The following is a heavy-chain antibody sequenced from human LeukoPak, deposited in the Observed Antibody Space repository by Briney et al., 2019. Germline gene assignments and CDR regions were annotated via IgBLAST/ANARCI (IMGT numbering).Heavy chain of an antibody. CDR3: ARAVGSGSFQTYYYYMDV. CDR1: GGSIRSYY. CDR2: IYTSGGT. Sequence: PSETLSLTCTVSGGSIRSYYWSWIRQPPGKGLEWIGRIYTSGGTNYNPSLKSRVTMSVDTSKNQFSLKLSSVTAADTAVYYCARAVGSGSFQTYYYYMDVWGKGTTVTISS. D-gene: IGHD3-10*01. V-gene: IGHV4-4*07. J-gene: IGHJ6*03.